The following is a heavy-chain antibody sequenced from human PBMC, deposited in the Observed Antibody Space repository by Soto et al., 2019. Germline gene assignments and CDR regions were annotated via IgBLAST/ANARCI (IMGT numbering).Heavy chain of an antibody. D-gene: IGHD6-13*01. V-gene: IGHV4-28*03. CDR3: ARGSSWYRDNWFDP. CDR1: GYSISSSNW. CDR2: IYYSGST. Sequence: SETLSLTCAVSGYSISSSNWWGWIRQPPGKGLEWIGYIYYSGSTYYNPSLKSRVTMSVDTSKNQFSLKLSSVTAVDTAVYYCARGSSWYRDNWFDPLGQGTLVNVS. J-gene: IGHJ5*02.